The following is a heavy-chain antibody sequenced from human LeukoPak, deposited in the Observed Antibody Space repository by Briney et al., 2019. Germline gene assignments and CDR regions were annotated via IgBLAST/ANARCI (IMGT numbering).Heavy chain of an antibody. CDR1: GYIFPNYW. Sequence: GESLRISCEASGYIFPNYWIGWVRQVPGKGLDWMGLIHPGDSDTRYSPSFQGQVTISVDKSITTAYLQWSSLKASDTAMYYCASMGIAEAGPPLGDCWGQGTLVTVSS. CDR2: IHPGDSDT. V-gene: IGHV5-51*01. D-gene: IGHD6-19*01. CDR3: ASMGIAEAGPPLGDC. J-gene: IGHJ4*02.